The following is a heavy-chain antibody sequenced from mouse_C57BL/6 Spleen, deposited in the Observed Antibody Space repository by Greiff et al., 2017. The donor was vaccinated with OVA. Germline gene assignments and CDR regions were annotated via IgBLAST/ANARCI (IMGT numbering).Heavy chain of an antibody. CDR3: ARRGLGPYAMDY. Sequence: EVKLQQSGPELVKPGASVKISCKASGYTFTDYYMNWVKQSHGKSLEWIGDINPNNGGTSYNQKFKGKATLTVDKSSSTAYMELRSLTSEDSAVYYCARRGLGPYAMDYWGQGTSVTVSS. J-gene: IGHJ4*01. V-gene: IGHV1-26*01. D-gene: IGHD4-1*01. CDR2: INPNNGGT. CDR1: GYTFTDYY.